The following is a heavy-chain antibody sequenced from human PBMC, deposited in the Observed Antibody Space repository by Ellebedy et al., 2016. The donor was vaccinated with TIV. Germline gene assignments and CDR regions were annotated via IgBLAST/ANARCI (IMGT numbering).Heavy chain of an antibody. J-gene: IGHJ6*02. Sequence: GGSLRLXXAASGFTFSSYGMHWVRQAPGKGLEWVAVISYDGSNKYYADSVKGRFTISRDNSKNTLYLQMSSLRAEDTAVYYCVKVGQLLSVDGMDVWGQGTTVTVSS. CDR2: ISYDGSNK. CDR1: GFTFSSYG. CDR3: VKVGQLLSVDGMDV. V-gene: IGHV3-30*18. D-gene: IGHD2-2*01.